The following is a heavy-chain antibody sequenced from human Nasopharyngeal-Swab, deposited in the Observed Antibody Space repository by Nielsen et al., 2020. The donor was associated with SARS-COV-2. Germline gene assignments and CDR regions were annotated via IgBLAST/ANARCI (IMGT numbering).Heavy chain of an antibody. CDR2: ISAYNDNT. CDR1: GYTFTSYG. CDR3: AREGSGSYSSWFDP. D-gene: IGHD1-26*01. J-gene: IGHJ5*02. Sequence: ASVKVSCKASGYTFTSYGISWVRQAPGQGLEWMGWISAYNDNTNYAQKLQGRVTMTTDTSTSTAYMELRSLRSDDTAVYYCAREGSGSYSSWFDPWGQGTLVTVSS. V-gene: IGHV1-18*01.